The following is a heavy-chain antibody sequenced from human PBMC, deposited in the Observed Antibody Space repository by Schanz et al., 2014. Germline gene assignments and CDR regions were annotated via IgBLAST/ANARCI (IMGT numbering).Heavy chain of an antibody. Sequence: EVQLVQSGGGLVQPGGSLRLSCAGSGFTFSNYAIHWVRQAPGKGLDWVSSIDGRGDTTYYADSVKGRFTISRDNSKNTLYLQMNSLRSDDTAVYYCARDQSPYTNSSDVRYFDYWGQGSLVTVSS. D-gene: IGHD6-6*01. CDR1: GFTFSNYA. CDR2: IDGRGDTT. J-gene: IGHJ4*02. V-gene: IGHV3-23*04. CDR3: ARDQSPYTNSSDVRYFDY.